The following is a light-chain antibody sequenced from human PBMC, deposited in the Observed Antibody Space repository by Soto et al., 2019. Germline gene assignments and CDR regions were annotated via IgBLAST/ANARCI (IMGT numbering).Light chain of an antibody. CDR1: QSISTW. CDR3: QQYNSYSRMYT. J-gene: IGKJ2*01. V-gene: IGKV1-5*03. CDR2: KAS. Sequence: DIQMTQSPSTLSASVGDRVTITCRASQSISTWLAWYQQKPGKAPKVLIYKASSLESGVPSRFTGSGSGTEFTLTISSLQPDDFAPYYCQQYNSYSRMYTFGQGTKLEIK.